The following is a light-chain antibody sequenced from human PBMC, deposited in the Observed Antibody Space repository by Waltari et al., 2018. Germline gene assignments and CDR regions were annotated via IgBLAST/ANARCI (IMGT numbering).Light chain of an antibody. J-gene: IGKJ1*01. CDR1: PSVGSRS. CDR2: RAS. CDR3: QQHGTLPAT. Sequence: EIVLTQAPGPASLSPGERVPLTCRASPSVGSRSLAWYQQKPGQSHRLVIYRASRRATGIPDRFSSSGSGTDFSLTISRLEPEDFAVYYCQQHGTLPATFGQGTKVEIK. V-gene: IGKV3-20*01.